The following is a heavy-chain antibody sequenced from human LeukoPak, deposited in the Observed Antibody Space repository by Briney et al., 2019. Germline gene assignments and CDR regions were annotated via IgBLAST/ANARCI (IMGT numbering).Heavy chain of an antibody. CDR1: GGSIRSSYYY. D-gene: IGHD2-2*01. J-gene: IGHJ3*02. CDR2: IYDSGST. CDR3: ARIPYCSSTSCYFPNAFDI. V-gene: IGHV4-39*01. Sequence: SETLSLTCTVSGGSIRSSYYYWGWIRQPPGKGLEWIGSIYDSGSTYYNPSLKSRVTISVDTSKNQFSLKLNSVTAADTAVYYCARIPYCSSTSCYFPNAFDIWGQGTMVTVSS.